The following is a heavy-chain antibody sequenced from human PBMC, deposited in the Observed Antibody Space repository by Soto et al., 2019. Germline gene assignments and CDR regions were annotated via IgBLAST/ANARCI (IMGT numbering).Heavy chain of an antibody. D-gene: IGHD3-22*01. J-gene: IGHJ3*02. Sequence: GASVKVSCKASGYTFASYGIRWVRQAPGQGLEWMGWISAYNGNTNYAQKLQGRVTMTTDTSTSTAYMELRSLRSDDTAVYYCARDGYYDSSGYYYAWGDAFDIWGQGTMVTVSS. V-gene: IGHV1-18*01. CDR1: GYTFASYG. CDR2: ISAYNGNT. CDR3: ARDGYYDSSGYYYAWGDAFDI.